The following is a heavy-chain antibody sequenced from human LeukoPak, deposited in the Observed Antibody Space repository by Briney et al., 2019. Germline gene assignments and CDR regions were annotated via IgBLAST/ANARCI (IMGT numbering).Heavy chain of an antibody. CDR1: GLTFDDYG. D-gene: IGHD3-22*01. CDR2: INWNGGSI. J-gene: IGHJ4*02. V-gene: IGHV3-20*04. Sequence: GGSLRLSCAAYGLTFDDYGMTWVRHAPGKGLEWVSDINWNGGSIGYSDSVKGRFTVSRDNAKNPLYLQMNSLRAEDTALYYCAREKYDSSGYYTDNYYFDYWGQGTLVTVSS. CDR3: AREKYDSSGYYTDNYYFDY.